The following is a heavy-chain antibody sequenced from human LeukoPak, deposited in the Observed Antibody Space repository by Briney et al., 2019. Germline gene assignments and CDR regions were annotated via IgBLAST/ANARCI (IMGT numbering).Heavy chain of an antibody. V-gene: IGHV4-39*01. CDR2: IYYSGTT. Sequence: SETLSLTCTVSGGSISSSTYYWGWIRQPPGKGLEWIGTIYYSGTTYYNPSLKSRVTISIDTSTNQFSLKLSSVTAADTAVYYCARHGALVADFDYWGQGTLVTVSS. J-gene: IGHJ4*02. D-gene: IGHD5-12*01. CDR3: ARHGALVADFDY. CDR1: GGSISSSTYY.